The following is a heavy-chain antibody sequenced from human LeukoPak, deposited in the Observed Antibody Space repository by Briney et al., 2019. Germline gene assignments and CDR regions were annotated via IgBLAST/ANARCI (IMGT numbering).Heavy chain of an antibody. D-gene: IGHD2-21*01. CDR3: ARDSSPLWWYTGGSNWFDP. CDR1: GFTFSNFG. V-gene: IGHV3-21*01. J-gene: IGHJ5*02. CDR2: ISSSSSYI. Sequence: PGGSLRLSCAASGFTFSNFGMNWVRQAPGKGLEWVSSISSSSSYIYYADSVKGRFTTSRDNAKNSLYLQMNSLRAEDTAEYYCARDSSPLWWYTGGSNWFDPWGQGTLVTVSS.